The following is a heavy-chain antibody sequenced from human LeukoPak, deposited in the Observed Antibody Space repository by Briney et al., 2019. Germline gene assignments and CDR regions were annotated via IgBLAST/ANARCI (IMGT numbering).Heavy chain of an antibody. V-gene: IGHV7-4-1*02. CDR1: GYTFTSYA. CDR2: NNTNTGNP. Sequence: ASVKVSCKASGYTFTSYAMNWVRQAPGQGLEWMGWNNTNTGNPTYAQGFTGRFVFSLDTSVSTAYLQISSLKAEDTAVYYCARTKEVDYYYMDVWGKGTTVTVSS. J-gene: IGHJ6*03. CDR3: ARTKEVDYYYMDV.